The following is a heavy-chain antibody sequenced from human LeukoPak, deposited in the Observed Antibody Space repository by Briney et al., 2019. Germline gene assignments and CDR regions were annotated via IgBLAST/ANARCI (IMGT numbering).Heavy chain of an antibody. CDR3: AREPVTTFYYFDY. J-gene: IGHJ4*02. CDR2: IYYSGST. CDR1: SGSVSSGSYY. V-gene: IGHV4-61*01. Sequence: PSETLSLTCTVSSGSVSSGSYYWSWIRQPPGRGLEWIGYIYYSGSTNYNPSLKSRVTISVDTSKNQFSLKLSSVTAADTAVYYCAREPVTTFYYFDYWGQGTLVTVSS. D-gene: IGHD4-17*01.